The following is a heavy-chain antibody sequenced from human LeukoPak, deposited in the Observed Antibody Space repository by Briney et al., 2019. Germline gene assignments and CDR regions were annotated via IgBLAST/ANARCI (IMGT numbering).Heavy chain of an antibody. V-gene: IGHV3-21*01. Sequence: KSGGSLRLSCAASGFTFSSYSMNWVRQAPGKGLEWVSSISSSSSYIYYADSVKGRSTISRDSTKNTVYLQMNSLRSDDTAVYYCAGNNYASGTFLVYWGQGTLVTVSS. CDR2: ISSSSSYI. J-gene: IGHJ4*02. CDR1: GFTFSSYS. D-gene: IGHD3-10*01. CDR3: AGNNYASGTFLVY.